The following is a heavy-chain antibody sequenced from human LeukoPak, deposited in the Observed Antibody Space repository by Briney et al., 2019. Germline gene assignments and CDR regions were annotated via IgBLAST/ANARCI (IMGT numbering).Heavy chain of an antibody. J-gene: IGHJ5*02. CDR2: IFYDGTT. Sequence: PSETLSLTCTVSGGSISSYFWSWIRQPPGKGLEWIGYIFYDGTTNYTPSLESRVTISMDTSKNQFSLKLTSVIAADTAIYYCERTRDTSVWYGNWFDPWGQGTLVTVSS. CDR3: ERTRDTSVWYGNWFDP. D-gene: IGHD6-19*01. V-gene: IGHV4-59*01. CDR1: GGSISSYF.